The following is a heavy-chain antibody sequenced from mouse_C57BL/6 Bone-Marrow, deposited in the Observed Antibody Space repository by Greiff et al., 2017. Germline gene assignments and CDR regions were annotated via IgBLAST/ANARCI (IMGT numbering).Heavy chain of an antibody. CDR1: GYTFTSYG. CDR2: IYPRSGNT. Sequence: QVQLQQSGAELARPGASVKLSCKASGYTFTSYGISWVKQRTGQGLEWIGEIYPRSGNTYYNEKFKGKATLTADKSSSTAYMELRSLTSEDSAVYFCARGDDGYNRYFDVWGTGTTVTVSS. D-gene: IGHD2-3*01. CDR3: ARGDDGYNRYFDV. V-gene: IGHV1-81*01. J-gene: IGHJ1*03.